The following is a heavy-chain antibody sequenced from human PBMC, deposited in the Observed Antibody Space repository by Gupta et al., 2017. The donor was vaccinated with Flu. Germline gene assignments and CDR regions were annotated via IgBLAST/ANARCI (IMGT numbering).Heavy chain of an antibody. CDR1: GFTFRDYA. J-gene: IGHJ4*02. D-gene: IGHD5-18*01. CDR2: VSGSGDNT. Sequence: VQMLELGGVLVQPGGYVRLSWAAAGFTFRDYAMGWVRQAPGKGLEWVSGVSGSGDNTYYADSVKGRFTISRDNSKNTLYLQMNSLRAEDTAVYYCAKGSYSVGLWGQGTLVTVSS. CDR3: AKGSYSVGL. V-gene: IGHV3-23*01.